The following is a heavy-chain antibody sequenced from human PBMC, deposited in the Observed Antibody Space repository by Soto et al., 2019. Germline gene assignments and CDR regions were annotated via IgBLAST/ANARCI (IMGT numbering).Heavy chain of an antibody. J-gene: IGHJ4*01. CDR2: IKSKALGGTT. CDR1: GFLFSNAW. Sequence: EVQLVESGGGLVKPGGSLRLSCAGSGFLFSNAWINWVRHVPGKGLEWVGRIKSKALGGTTDFAAPVRGRFAITRDDSRNVAYMQMNSLYTEDTGVYYCTTDSYSTMIEVRFDYWGHGTLVTVSS. V-gene: IGHV3-15*07. D-gene: IGHD3-22*01. CDR3: TTDSYSTMIEVRFDY.